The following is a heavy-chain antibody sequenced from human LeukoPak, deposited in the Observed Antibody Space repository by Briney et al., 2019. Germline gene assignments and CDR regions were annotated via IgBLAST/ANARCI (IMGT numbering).Heavy chain of an antibody. J-gene: IGHJ4*02. CDR3: AKGADLRGPTLDY. CDR1: GFTFDDYA. CDR2: ISWNSGSI. D-gene: IGHD1-26*01. Sequence: PGGSPRLSCAASGFTFDDYAMHWVRQAPGKGLEWVSGISWNSGSIGYADSVKGRFTISRDNAKNSLYLQMNSLRAEDTALYYCAKGADLRGPTLDYWGQGTLVTVSS. V-gene: IGHV3-9*01.